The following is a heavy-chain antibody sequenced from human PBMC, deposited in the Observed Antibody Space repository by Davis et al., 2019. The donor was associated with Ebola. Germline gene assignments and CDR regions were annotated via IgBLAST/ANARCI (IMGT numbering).Heavy chain of an antibody. CDR1: GFTFSSYA. CDR2: ISGSGGST. Sequence: GESLKISCAASGFTFSSYAMSWVRQAPGKGLEWVSAISGSGGSTYYAGSVKGRFTVSRDNSKKTMYLQMNSLRAEDTAIYYCVKDSSNIWFDIWGQGTLVTVSS. CDR3: VKDSSNIWFDI. V-gene: IGHV3-23*01. D-gene: IGHD2/OR15-2a*01. J-gene: IGHJ3*02.